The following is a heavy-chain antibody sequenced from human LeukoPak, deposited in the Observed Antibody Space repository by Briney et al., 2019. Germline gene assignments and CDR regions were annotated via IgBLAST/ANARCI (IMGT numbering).Heavy chain of an antibody. J-gene: IGHJ4*02. CDR3: ARRAYYYGSGRSDFDY. CDR2: ISWNSGSI. D-gene: IGHD3-10*01. CDR1: GFTFDDYA. V-gene: IGHV3-9*01. Sequence: GGSLRLSCAASGFTFDDYAMHWVRQAPGKGLEWVSGISWNSGSIGYADSVKGRFTISRDNAKNSLYLQMNSLRAEDTAVYYCARRAYYYGSGRSDFDYWGQGTLVTVSS.